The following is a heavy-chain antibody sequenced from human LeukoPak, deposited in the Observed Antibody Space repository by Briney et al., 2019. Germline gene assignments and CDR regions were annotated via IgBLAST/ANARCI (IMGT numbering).Heavy chain of an antibody. CDR2: ISRSGSTK. D-gene: IGHD6-13*01. V-gene: IGHV3-11*04. J-gene: IGHJ4*02. CDR1: GFTFSDYN. CDR3: ARDTDGGELIAAAGPNYFDY. Sequence: GGSLRLSCAASGFTFSDYNMRWIRQAPGKGLEWVSSISRSGSTKYYADSVKGRFTISRDNAKNSLYLQMNSLRAEDTAVYYCARDTDGGELIAAAGPNYFDYWGQGTLVTVSS.